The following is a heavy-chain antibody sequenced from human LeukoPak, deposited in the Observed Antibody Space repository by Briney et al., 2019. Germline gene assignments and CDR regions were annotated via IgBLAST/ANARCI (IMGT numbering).Heavy chain of an antibody. D-gene: IGHD2-21*02. J-gene: IGHJ6*03. CDR3: ARNGVGTEYYYYYMDV. CDR2: TNPNSGDT. CDR1: AYIFIDYY. Sequence: ASVKVSCKASAYIFIDYYMHWVRQAPGQGLEWMGWTNPNSGDTNYAQKFQGRVTMTRDMSISTAYMELSRLRSDDTAVYYCARNGVGTEYYYYYMDVWGKGTTVTVSS. V-gene: IGHV1-2*02.